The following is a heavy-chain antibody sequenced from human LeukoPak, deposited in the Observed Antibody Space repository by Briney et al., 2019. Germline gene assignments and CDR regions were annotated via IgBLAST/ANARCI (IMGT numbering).Heavy chain of an antibody. CDR2: IIPIFGTA. CDR3: ARIDYGDYQATAA. J-gene: IGHJ5*02. CDR1: GGTFSSYA. V-gene: IGHV1-69*13. D-gene: IGHD4-17*01. Sequence: GASVKVSCKASGGTFSSYAISWVRQAPGQWLEWMGGIIPIFGTADYAQKFQGRVTITADESTSTAYMELRSLRSDDTAVYYCARIDYGDYQATAAWGQGTLVTVSS.